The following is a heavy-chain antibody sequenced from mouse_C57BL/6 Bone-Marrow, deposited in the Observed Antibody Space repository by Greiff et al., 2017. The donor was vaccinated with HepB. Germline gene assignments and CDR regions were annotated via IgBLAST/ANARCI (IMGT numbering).Heavy chain of an antibody. V-gene: IGHV1-54*01. Sequence: QVQLQQSGAELVRPGTSVKVSCKASGYAFTNYLIEWVKQRPGQGLEWIGVINPGSGGTTYNEKFKGKATLTADKSSSTADMQLSSLTSEDSAVYFCARSGFYSNYEAWFAYWGQGTLVTVSA. CDR2: INPGSGGT. D-gene: IGHD2-5*01. CDR1: GYAFTNYL. CDR3: ARSGFYSNYEAWFAY. J-gene: IGHJ3*01.